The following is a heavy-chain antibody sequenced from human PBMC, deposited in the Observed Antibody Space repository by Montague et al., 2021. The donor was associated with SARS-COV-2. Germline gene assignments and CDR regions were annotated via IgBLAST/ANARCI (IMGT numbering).Heavy chain of an antibody. CDR2: ISSTGSTI. D-gene: IGHD2-8*01. J-gene: IGHJ4*02. Sequence: SLRLSCAASGFTFSSYEMNWVRQAPGKGLEWVSYISSTGSTIFYADSVKGRFTISRDNAKNSLYLQMSSLRAEDTAVYYCASRAPTRIVLMVYAIGGYFDYWGQGTLVTVSS. V-gene: IGHV3-48*03. CDR3: ASRAPTRIVLMVYAIGGYFDY. CDR1: GFTFSSYE.